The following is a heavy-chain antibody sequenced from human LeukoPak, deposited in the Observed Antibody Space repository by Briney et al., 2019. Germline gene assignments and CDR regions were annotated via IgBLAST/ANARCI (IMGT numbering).Heavy chain of an antibody. J-gene: IGHJ4*02. D-gene: IGHD4-17*01. CDR1: GFTFSSFG. CDR3: AKDQGIGDYASTDY. CDR2: IWYDGNNK. Sequence: GRSLRLSCAASGFTFSSFGMHWVRQAPGKGLEWVAIIWYDGNNKYYADFAKGRFTISRDNSKNMLYLQMNSLRAEDTAVYYCAKDQGIGDYASTDYWGQGTLVTVSS. V-gene: IGHV3-33*06.